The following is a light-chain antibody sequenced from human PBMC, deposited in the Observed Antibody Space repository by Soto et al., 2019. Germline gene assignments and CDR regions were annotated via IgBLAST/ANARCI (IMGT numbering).Light chain of an antibody. J-gene: IGKJ4*01. V-gene: IGKV3-11*01. CDR1: QSVSSY. Sequence: EIVLTQSPVTLSLSPGERATLSCRASQSVSSYLAWYQQKPGQAPRLLIYDASNRATGIPARFSGSGSGTDFTLTISSLEPEDFAVYYCQQRSNWPGLTFGGGTKVEIK. CDR3: QQRSNWPGLT. CDR2: DAS.